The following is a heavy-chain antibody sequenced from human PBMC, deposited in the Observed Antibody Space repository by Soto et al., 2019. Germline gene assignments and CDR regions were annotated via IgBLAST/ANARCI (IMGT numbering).Heavy chain of an antibody. CDR2: ISYDGSNK. D-gene: IGHD2-8*01. V-gene: IGHV3-30-3*01. CDR1: GFTFSSYA. J-gene: IGHJ4*02. CDR3: ARDPHGDYFDY. Sequence: GGSLRLSCAASGFTFSSYAMHWVRQAPGKGLEWVAVISYDGSNKYYADSVKGRFTISRDNSKNTLYLQMNSLRAEDTAVYYCARDPHGDYFDYWGQGTLVTVSS.